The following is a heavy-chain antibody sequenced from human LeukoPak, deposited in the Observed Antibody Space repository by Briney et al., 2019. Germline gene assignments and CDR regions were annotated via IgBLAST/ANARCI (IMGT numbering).Heavy chain of an antibody. CDR2: INPNSGGT. J-gene: IGHJ4*02. CDR3: ARLRFGERSSDY. D-gene: IGHD3-10*01. V-gene: IGHV1-2*02. CDR1: GYTFTGYY. Sequence: VASVKVSCKASGYTFTGYYMHWVRQAPGQGLEWMGWINPNSGGTNYAQKFQGRVTMTRDTSISTAYMELSRLRSDDTAVYCCARLRFGERSSDYWGQGTLVTVSS.